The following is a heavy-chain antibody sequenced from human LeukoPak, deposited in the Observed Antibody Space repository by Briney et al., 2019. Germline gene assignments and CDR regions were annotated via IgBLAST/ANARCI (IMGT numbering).Heavy chain of an antibody. Sequence: SETLSLTCAVSGYSISSGYYWGWIRQPPGKGLEWIGSIYYSGSTYYNPSLKSRVTISVDTSKNQFSLKLSSVTAADTAVYYCASNIAVATVTDYWGQGTLVTVSS. J-gene: IGHJ4*02. CDR3: ASNIAVATVTDY. D-gene: IGHD6-19*01. CDR2: IYYSGST. CDR1: GYSISSGYY. V-gene: IGHV4-38-2*01.